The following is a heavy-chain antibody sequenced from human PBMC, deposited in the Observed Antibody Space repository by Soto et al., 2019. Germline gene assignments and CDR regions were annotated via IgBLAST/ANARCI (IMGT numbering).Heavy chain of an antibody. V-gene: IGHV3-33*01. CDR3: ARAKVDYGGRDACDI. J-gene: IGHJ3*02. CDR1: GFTFSSYG. D-gene: IGHD4-17*01. CDR2: IWYDVSNK. Sequence: WGSLRLSCAASGFTFSSYGMHWVRQGPGKGLEWVAVIWYDVSNKYYADSVKGRFTISRDNSKNTLYLQMNSLRAEDTAVYYCARAKVDYGGRDACDIWGQGTLVIASS.